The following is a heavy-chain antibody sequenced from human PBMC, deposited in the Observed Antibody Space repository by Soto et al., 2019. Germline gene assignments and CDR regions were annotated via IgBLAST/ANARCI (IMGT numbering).Heavy chain of an antibody. D-gene: IGHD3-10*02. CDR3: AGGRYPCYTIPPGLVDYYYFVIAV. CDR2: IWYDGSNR. Sequence: PYCAASGYQLYHYGMHLVCQAPGKGLEWVALIWYDGSNREYADSVKGRFTICRDNSKNTLYLQMSSLRVEDTAVYYCAGGRYPCYTIPPGLVDYYYFVIAVWGQGTL. CDR1: GYQLYHYG. V-gene: IGHV3-33*01. J-gene: IGHJ4*03.